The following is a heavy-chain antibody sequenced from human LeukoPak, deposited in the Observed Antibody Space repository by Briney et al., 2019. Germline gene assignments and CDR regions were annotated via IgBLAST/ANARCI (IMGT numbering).Heavy chain of an antibody. J-gene: IGHJ6*03. CDR2: IRSKAYGGTT. Sequence: GGSLRLSCTASGFTFGDYGMSWVRQAPGKGLEWVGFIRSKAYGGTTEYAASVKGRFTISRDDSKSIAYLQMNSLKTEDTAVYYCTRSSGGYYYYYMDVWGKGTTVTASS. CDR3: TRSSGGYYYYYMDV. V-gene: IGHV3-49*04. CDR1: GFTFGDYG. D-gene: IGHD6-19*01.